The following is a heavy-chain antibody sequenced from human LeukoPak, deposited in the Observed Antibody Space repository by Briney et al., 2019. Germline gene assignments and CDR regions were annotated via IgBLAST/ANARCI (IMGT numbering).Heavy chain of an antibody. CDR1: GGSISSYY. Sequence: SETLSLTCTVSGGSISSYYWSWIRQPAGKGLEWIGRIYHSGSTYYNPSLKSRVTISVDTSKNQFSLKLSSVTAADTAVYYCARHRRGELLIDYWGQGTLVTVSS. V-gene: IGHV4-59*05. CDR3: ARHRRGELLIDY. J-gene: IGHJ4*02. CDR2: IYHSGST. D-gene: IGHD3-10*01.